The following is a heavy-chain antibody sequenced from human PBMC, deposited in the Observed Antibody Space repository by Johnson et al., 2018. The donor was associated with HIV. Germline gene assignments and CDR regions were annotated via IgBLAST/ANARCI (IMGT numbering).Heavy chain of an antibody. J-gene: IGHJ3*02. CDR1: GFTVSGNY. V-gene: IGHV3-66*01. D-gene: IGHD5-24*01. CDR3: ARACRDGYTCDAFDI. Sequence: VQLVESGGGLVQPGGSLRLSCAASGFTVSGNYMTWVRQAPGKGLEWVSVLFSGRTTYYADSVKDRFTISRDNSQNTVYLQMNSLRAEDTAVYYCARACRDGYTCDAFDIWGQGTMVTVSS. CDR2: LFSGRTT.